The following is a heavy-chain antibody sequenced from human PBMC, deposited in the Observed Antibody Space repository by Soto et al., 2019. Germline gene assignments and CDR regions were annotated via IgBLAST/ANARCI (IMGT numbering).Heavy chain of an antibody. CDR2: IIPILGIA. J-gene: IGHJ3*02. Sequence: SVKVSCKASGGTFSSYTISWVRQAPGQGLEWMGRIIPILGIANYAQKFQGRVTITADKSTSTAYMELSSLRSEDTAVYFCARDPYDYIWGSYRHDAFDIWGQGTMVTVSS. D-gene: IGHD3-16*02. CDR3: ARDPYDYIWGSYRHDAFDI. V-gene: IGHV1-69*04. CDR1: GGTFSSYT.